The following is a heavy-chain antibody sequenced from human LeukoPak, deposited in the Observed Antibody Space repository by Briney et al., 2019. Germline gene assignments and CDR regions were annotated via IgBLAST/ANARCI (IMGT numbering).Heavy chain of an antibody. CDR3: ARDLGYSYGDY. Sequence: PSETLSLTCTVSGGSISSYYWRWLRQPPGKGLEWIGYIYYSGSTNYNPSLKSRVTISVDTSKNQFSLKLSSVTAADTAVYYCARDLGYSYGDYWGQGTLVTVSS. V-gene: IGHV4-59*01. D-gene: IGHD5-18*01. J-gene: IGHJ4*02. CDR1: GGSISSYY. CDR2: IYYSGST.